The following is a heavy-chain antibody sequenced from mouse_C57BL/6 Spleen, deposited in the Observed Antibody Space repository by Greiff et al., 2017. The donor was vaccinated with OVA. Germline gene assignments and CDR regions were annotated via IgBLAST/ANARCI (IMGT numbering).Heavy chain of an antibody. CDR1: GYSITSGYY. D-gene: IGHD2-4*01. J-gene: IGHJ2*01. CDR2: ISYDGSN. V-gene: IGHV3-6*01. CDR3: AMIYYDYDEDDFDY. Sequence: EVKLQESGPGLVKPSQSLSLTCSVTGYSITSGYYWNWIRQFPGNKLEWMGYISYDGSNNYNPSLKNRIPITRDTSKNQFFLKLNSVTTEYTATYYCAMIYYDYDEDDFDYWGQGTTLTVSS.